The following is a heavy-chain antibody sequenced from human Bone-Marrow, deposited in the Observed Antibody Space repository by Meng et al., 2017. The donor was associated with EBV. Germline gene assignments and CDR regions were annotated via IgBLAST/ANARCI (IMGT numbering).Heavy chain of an antibody. CDR2: VSGSGSTT. J-gene: IGHJ4*02. Sequence: EVQLWEAXXGLVQSGGSLRLACAASGFTFSSYAMNWVRQAPGKGLEWVSGVSGSGSTTYYADSVKGRFTVSRDNSKNTLYLQMNSLRDEDTAVYYCAKEDYDILTAFDYWGQGTLVTVSS. D-gene: IGHD3-9*01. CDR1: GFTFSSYA. CDR3: AKEDYDILTAFDY. V-gene: IGHV3-23*01.